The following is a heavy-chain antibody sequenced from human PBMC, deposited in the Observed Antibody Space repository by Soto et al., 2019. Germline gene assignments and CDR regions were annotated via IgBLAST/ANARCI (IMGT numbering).Heavy chain of an antibody. CDR1: GGSISSYH. CDR2: IYYSGST. D-gene: IGHD5-12*01. V-gene: IGHV4-59*01. Sequence: PSETLSLTCTVSGGSISSYHWSWIRQPPGKGLEWIGYIYYSGSTNYNPSLKSRVTISVDTSKNQFSLKLSSVTAADTAVYYCAGDKGYDLNYYYYYGMDVWGQGTTVTVSS. CDR3: AGDKGYDLNYYYYYGMDV. J-gene: IGHJ6*02.